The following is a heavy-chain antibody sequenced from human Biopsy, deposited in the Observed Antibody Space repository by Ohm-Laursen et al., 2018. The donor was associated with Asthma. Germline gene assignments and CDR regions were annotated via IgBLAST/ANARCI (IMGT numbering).Heavy chain of an antibody. D-gene: IGHD3-9*01. Sequence: ASVKVSCKDSGYTFINYAIHWVRQAPGQRLEWMGWINAGNGNTKYSEKFQGRVTITRDTSASTAYMDLSSLRSEDTAVYYCARTYYDFLTGQVNDALAMWGQGTVVTVSS. CDR2: INAGNGNT. J-gene: IGHJ3*02. V-gene: IGHV1-3*01. CDR1: GYTFINYA. CDR3: ARTYYDFLTGQVNDALAM.